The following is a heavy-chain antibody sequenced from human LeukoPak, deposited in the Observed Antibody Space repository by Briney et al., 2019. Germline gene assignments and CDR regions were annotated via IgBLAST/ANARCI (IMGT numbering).Heavy chain of an antibody. CDR3: AREASIVVRCSDY. CDR2: ISSNGGST. J-gene: IGHJ4*02. CDR1: GFTFSNYA. D-gene: IGHD6-6*01. V-gene: IGHV3-64*01. Sequence: GWSLRLSCAASGFTFSNYAMHWVGLAPGKGQAYVSVISSNGGSTSYANDEKGRYNISRDNSKNTLYLQMGRLRAEDMAVYYCAREASIVVRCSDYWGQGTLVTVSS.